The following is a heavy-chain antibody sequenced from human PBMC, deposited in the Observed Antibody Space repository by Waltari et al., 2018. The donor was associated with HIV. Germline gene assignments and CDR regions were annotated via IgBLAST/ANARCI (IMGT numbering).Heavy chain of an antibody. J-gene: IGHJ4*02. D-gene: IGHD1-26*01. CDR1: GYTFSLYW. V-gene: IGHV5-51*01. Sequence: EVQLVQSGAEVKKPGESLKISCKGSGYTFSLYWIGWVRQMHGKGRGWMGIIYPGDSDTRYSPSFQGQVTNSADKSISTVYLQWSSRKASDTATYCCARHHREFVAAPWEWQYWGQGTLVTVSP. CDR2: IYPGDSDT. CDR3: ARHHREFVAAPWEWQY.